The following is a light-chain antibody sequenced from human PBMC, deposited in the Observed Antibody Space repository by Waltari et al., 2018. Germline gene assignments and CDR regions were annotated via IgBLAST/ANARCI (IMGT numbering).Light chain of an antibody. J-gene: IGKJ4*01. CDR3: QQRTDWLS. Sequence: EIVLTQSPATLSLSPGERATLSCRASQSISTHLAWYQQKPGQPPRLLIYDASNRATGIPARFSGRGSGTDFTLTISSLEPEDFAIYYCQQRTDWLSFGGGTKVEIK. V-gene: IGKV3-11*01. CDR1: QSISTH. CDR2: DAS.